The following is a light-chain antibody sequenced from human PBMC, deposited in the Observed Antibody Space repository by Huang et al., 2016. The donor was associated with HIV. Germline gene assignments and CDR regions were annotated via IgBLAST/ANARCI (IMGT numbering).Light chain of an antibody. V-gene: IGKV4-1*01. J-gene: IGKJ5*01. CDR2: GAS. CDR1: QSVLHSSANKNF. CDR3: QQYYASSIT. Sequence: DIVMTQSPDSLAVSLGERATINCKSSQSVLHSSANKNFLAWYQQKPGQPPKLLIYGASTRVSGVPDRFSGRESATDFTLTISSLQAEDVAVYYCQQYYASSITFGQGTRLEIK.